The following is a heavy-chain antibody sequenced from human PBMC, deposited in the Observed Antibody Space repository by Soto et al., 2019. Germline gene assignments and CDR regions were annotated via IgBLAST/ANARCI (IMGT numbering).Heavy chain of an antibody. CDR1: GFMFSSAW. Sequence: ESGGDLVEPGGSLRLSCVTSGFMFSSAWMSWVRQAPGKGLEWVARIKSTKDGGARDYAAPVNGRFSISRDDSKSTVYLQMNGLRVEDTALYYCVEGWNDFWGQGTLVTVSS. CDR3: VEGWNDF. D-gene: IGHD1-1*01. J-gene: IGHJ4*02. CDR2: IKSTKDGGAR. V-gene: IGHV3-15*01.